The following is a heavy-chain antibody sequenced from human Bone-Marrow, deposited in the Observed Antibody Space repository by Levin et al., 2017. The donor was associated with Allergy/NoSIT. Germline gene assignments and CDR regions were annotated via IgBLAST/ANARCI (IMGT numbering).Heavy chain of an antibody. J-gene: IGHJ6*04. CDR1: GFNLGTHA. CDR2: IHRSGSST. CDR3: AKILRPDTYYFMDV. D-gene: IGHD6-6*01. V-gene: IGHV3-23*01. Sequence: GGSLRLSCVASGFNLGTHAMTWVRQAPGKGLEWISLIHRSGSSTFYADSVKGRFSISRDESKNTLYLQMNSLRADDTAVYYCAKILRPDTYYFMDVWGKGTTVTISS.